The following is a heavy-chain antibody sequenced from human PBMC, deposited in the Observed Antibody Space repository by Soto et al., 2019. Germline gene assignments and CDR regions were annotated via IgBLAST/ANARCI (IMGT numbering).Heavy chain of an antibody. CDR2: IFSNDEK. CDR3: ARIINADYLDY. D-gene: IGHD4-17*01. CDR1: DFSLNIPRMG. V-gene: IGHV2-26*01. Sequence: QVTLKESGPVLVKPTETLTLTCTVSDFSLNIPRMGVSWIRQPPGKALEWLAHIFSNDEKSDSTSLKSRLTISKDTSKSQVVLTMTNMDPVDTATYYCARIINADYLDYWGQGALVTVSS. J-gene: IGHJ4*02.